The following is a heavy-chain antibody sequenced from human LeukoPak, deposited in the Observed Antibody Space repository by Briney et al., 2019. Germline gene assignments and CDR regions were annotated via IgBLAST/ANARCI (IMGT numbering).Heavy chain of an antibody. CDR1: GFIVNRNF. CDR3: AKDRNSNYGGGWFDP. D-gene: IGHD4-11*01. J-gene: IGHJ5*02. CDR2: IYTGGRT. V-gene: IGHV3-53*01. Sequence: PGGSLRLSCAASGFIVNRNFMGWVRQAPGKGLEWVSVIYTGGRTYYADSVKDRFTISRDNSKNTLYLQMNSLRAEDTAVYYCAKDRNSNYGGGWFDPWGQGTLVTVSS.